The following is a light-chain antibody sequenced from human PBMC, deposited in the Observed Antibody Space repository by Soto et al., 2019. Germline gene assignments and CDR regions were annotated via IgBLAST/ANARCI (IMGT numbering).Light chain of an antibody. CDR1: SRDVGGSDY. J-gene: IGLJ2*01. CDR3: SSYAGSDYLA. CDR2: DVT. V-gene: IGLV2-8*01. Sequence: QSVLSQPPSGSGTPGQSVTISCSETSRDVGGSDYVAWYREHPGKAPKLISYDVTKQASGVPNRFSGSKSGYTASLTVSGLHTDDEADYYCSSYAGSDYLAFGGGTKVTVL.